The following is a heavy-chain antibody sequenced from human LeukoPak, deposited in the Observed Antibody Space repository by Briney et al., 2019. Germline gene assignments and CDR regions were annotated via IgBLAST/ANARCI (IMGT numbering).Heavy chain of an antibody. V-gene: IGHV4-59*01. CDR1: GGSISTYY. Sequence: SETLSLTCTVSGGSISTYYWSWIRQPPGKGLEWIGYIYYSGSTNYNPSLKSRVTISVDTSKNQFSLKLSSVTAADTAVYYCARGNVDTAMVDYWGQGTLVTVSS. CDR3: ARGNVDTAMVDY. J-gene: IGHJ4*02. CDR2: IYYSGST. D-gene: IGHD5-18*01.